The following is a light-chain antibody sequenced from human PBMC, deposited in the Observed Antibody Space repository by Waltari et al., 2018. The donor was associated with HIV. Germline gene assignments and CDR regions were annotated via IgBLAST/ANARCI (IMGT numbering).Light chain of an antibody. Sequence: QSALTQPASVSGSPGQSITISCTGSSSAVGGSHFVSWYQQHPGKAPRVLIYDVTTRPSGFSDRFSGSRSGDTASLTISGLQPEDEADYYCESYTSTSVWVFDGGTRLTVL. V-gene: IGLV2-14*03. CDR1: SSAVGGSHF. CDR3: ESYTSTSVWV. CDR2: DVT. J-gene: IGLJ3*02.